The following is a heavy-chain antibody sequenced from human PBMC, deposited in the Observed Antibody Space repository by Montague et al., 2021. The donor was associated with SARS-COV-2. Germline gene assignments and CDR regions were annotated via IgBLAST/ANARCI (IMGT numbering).Heavy chain of an antibody. CDR2: IDWDDDT. J-gene: IGHJ2*01. CDR3: ARIPEYSSGGGPDWYFDL. D-gene: IGHD6-19*01. Sequence: PALVTPTQTLTLTCTFSGFSVSTSGLCVSWIRQPPGKALEWLVLIDWDDDTYYSTSLKTRLAISKDTSKSQVVLTMTDMDPVDTGTYYCARIPEYSSGGGPDWYFDLWGRGTLVTVSS. V-gene: IGHV2-70*01. CDR1: GFSVSTSGLC.